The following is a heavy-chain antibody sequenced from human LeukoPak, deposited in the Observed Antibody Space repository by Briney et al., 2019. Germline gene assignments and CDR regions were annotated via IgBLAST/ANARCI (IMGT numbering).Heavy chain of an antibody. CDR3: ATGGRATAGPDAFDI. Sequence: GASVKVSCKVSGYTLTELSMHWVRQDPGKGLEWMGGFDPEDGETIYAQKFQGRVTMTGDTSTDTAYMELSSLRSEDTAVYYCATGGRATAGPDAFDIWGQGTMVTVSS. V-gene: IGHV1-24*01. D-gene: IGHD6-13*01. J-gene: IGHJ3*02. CDR2: FDPEDGET. CDR1: GYTLTELS.